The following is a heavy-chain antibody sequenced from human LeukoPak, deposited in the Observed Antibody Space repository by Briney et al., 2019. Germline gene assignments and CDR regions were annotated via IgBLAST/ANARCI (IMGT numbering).Heavy chain of an antibody. CDR2: ISSNGGST. D-gene: IGHD4-17*01. CDR1: GFTFSSYA. CDR3: VKGTTGYFDY. Sequence: GGSLRLSCSASGFTFSSYAMHWVRQAPGKGLEYVSAISSNGGSTYYADSVKGRFTISRDNSKNTLYLQMSSLRAEDTAVYCCVKGTTGYFDYWGQGTLVTVSS. J-gene: IGHJ4*02. V-gene: IGHV3-64D*06.